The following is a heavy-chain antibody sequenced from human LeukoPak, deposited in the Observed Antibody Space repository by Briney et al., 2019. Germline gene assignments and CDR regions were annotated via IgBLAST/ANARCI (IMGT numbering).Heavy chain of an antibody. CDR2: IYYSGST. CDR1: GGSISRYY. D-gene: IGHD6-13*01. CDR3: ARAGAADDYYHYYMDV. V-gene: IGHV4-59*01. J-gene: IGHJ6*03. Sequence: SETLSLTCTVSGGSISRYYWSWIRQPPGKGLEWIGYIYYSGSTNYNPSLKSRVTISVDTSKNQFSLKLSSVTAADTAVYYCARAGAADDYYHYYMDVWGKGTTVTISS.